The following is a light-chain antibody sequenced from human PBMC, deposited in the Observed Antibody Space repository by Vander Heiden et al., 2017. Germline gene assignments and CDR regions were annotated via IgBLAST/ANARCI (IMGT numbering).Light chain of an antibody. V-gene: IGLV8-61*01. CDR1: SGSVSTNYY. CDR2: STN. Sequence: QTVVTQEPTLPVSPGGTVTPTGGLSSGSVSTNYYPNWYQQTPDQAPRTLLYSTNIRSTGVPDRFSGSILGNNAALTITEAQADDESDYYCMLFMGRGMWVFGGGTKLTVL. CDR3: MLFMGRGMWV. J-gene: IGLJ3*02.